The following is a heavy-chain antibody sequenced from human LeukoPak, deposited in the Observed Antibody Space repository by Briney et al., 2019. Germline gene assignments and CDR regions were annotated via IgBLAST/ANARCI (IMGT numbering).Heavy chain of an antibody. CDR2: IGVSSNTI. CDR1: GFTLSSYS. J-gene: IGHJ4*02. D-gene: IGHD2/OR15-2a*01. V-gene: IGHV3-48*02. CDR3: ARDSSYAQVY. Sequence: GGSLRLSCAASGFTLSSYSMNWVRQAPGKGLEWVSYIGVSSNTIYYADSVKGRFTISRDNAKNSLYLQMSSLRDEDTAVYYRARDSSYAQVYWGQGTLVTVSS.